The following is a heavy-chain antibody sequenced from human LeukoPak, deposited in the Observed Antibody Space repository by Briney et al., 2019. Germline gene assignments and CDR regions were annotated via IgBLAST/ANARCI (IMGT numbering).Heavy chain of an antibody. D-gene: IGHD6-19*01. J-gene: IGHJ4*02. CDR2: ISPYNDNT. CDR1: GFTFSSYW. CDR3: AKDPPHSSGPNSPCFEF. V-gene: IGHV1-18*01. Sequence: GGSLRLSCAASGFTFSSYWTSWVRQAPGQGLEWMGWISPYNDNTEYAQKFQGRVTMTTDTSTSTVYMELRSLRSDDTAMYYCAKDPPHSSGPNSPCFEFWGQGTLVTVSS.